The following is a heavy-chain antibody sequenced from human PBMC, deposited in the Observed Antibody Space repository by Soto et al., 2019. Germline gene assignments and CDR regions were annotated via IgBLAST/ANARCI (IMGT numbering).Heavy chain of an antibody. CDR1: GFTFSSCA. CDR3: ARDPGSYFDY. V-gene: IGHV3-30-3*01. Sequence: QVQLVESGGGVVQPGRSLRLSCAAGGFTFSSCAEQWVRQAPGKGLEWVAVISYDGSKKYYADSVKGRFTISRDNSKNTLYMQMNSLRAEDTAVYHCARDPGSYFDYWGQGTLVTVST. CDR2: ISYDGSKK. D-gene: IGHD3-10*01. J-gene: IGHJ4*02.